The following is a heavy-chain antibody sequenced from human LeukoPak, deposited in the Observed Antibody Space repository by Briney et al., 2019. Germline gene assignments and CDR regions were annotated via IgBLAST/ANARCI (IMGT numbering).Heavy chain of an antibody. V-gene: IGHV1-8*01. CDR1: GYTFTSYD. Sequence: ASVKVSCKASGYTFTSYDINWVRQATGQGLEWMGWMNPNSGNTGYAQKFQGRVAMTRNTSISTAYMELSSLRSEDTAVYYCATAFHYYDSSGYYYPYEYFQHWGQGTLVTVSS. CDR2: MNPNSGNT. J-gene: IGHJ1*01. D-gene: IGHD3-22*01. CDR3: ATAFHYYDSSGYYYPYEYFQH.